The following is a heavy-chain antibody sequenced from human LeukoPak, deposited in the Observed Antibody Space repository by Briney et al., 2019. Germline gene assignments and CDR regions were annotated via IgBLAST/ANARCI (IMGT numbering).Heavy chain of an antibody. D-gene: IGHD1-1*01. Sequence: ASVKVSCKASGYTFTGHYMHWVRQAPGQGPEWMGWINPNSGGTNYAQKFQGRVTITRDTSISTAYMELSGLRSDDTAVYYCARCSTPHWIFDAFDIWGQGTMVTVSS. J-gene: IGHJ3*02. V-gene: IGHV1-2*02. CDR1: GYTFTGHY. CDR2: INPNSGGT. CDR3: ARCSTPHWIFDAFDI.